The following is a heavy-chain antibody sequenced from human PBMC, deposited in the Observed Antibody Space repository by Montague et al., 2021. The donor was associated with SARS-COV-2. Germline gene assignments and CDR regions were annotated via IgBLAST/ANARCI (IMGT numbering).Heavy chain of an antibody. CDR2: IDWDDDY. Sequence: PALVKPTQTLTLTCTFSGFSLSTSGMCVSWIRQPPGKALEWLACIDWDDDYYYSTSLKIRLTISKDTSKNQVVLKMTNMDPVDTATYYCARNSIAAAGTASDYWGQGTLVTVSS. J-gene: IGHJ4*02. CDR3: ARNSIAAAGTASDY. V-gene: IGHV2-70*11. D-gene: IGHD6-13*01. CDR1: GFSLSTSGMC.